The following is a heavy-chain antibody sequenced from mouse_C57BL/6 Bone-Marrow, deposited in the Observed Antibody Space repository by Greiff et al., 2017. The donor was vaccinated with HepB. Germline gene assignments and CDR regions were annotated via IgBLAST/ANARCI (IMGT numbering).Heavy chain of an antibody. V-gene: IGHV5-9*01. CDR2: ISGGGGNT. CDR1: GFTFSSYT. D-gene: IGHD1-1*01. J-gene: IGHJ2*01. Sequence: VMLVESGGGLVKPGGSLKLSCAASGFTFSSYTMSWVRQTPEKRLEWVATISGGGGNTYYPDSVKGRFTISRDNAKNTLYLQMSSLRSEDTALYYCARYYYYGSSYDYWGQGTTLTVSS. CDR3: ARYYYYGSSYDY.